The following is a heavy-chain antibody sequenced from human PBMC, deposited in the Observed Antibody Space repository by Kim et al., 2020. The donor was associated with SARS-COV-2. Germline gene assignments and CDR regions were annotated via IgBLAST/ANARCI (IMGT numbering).Heavy chain of an antibody. CDR2: IWLDETDR. V-gene: IGHV3-33*01. Sequence: GGSLRLSCAASGFTFSDYGMHWVRQAPGKGLEWVAVIWLDETDRYYGGFAKGRFTISRDNSKNTLYLQMNSLRVEDTALYFCARDAPLLGTLTTRLDYWG. CDR1: GFTFSDYG. J-gene: IGHJ4*01. CDR3: ARDAPLLGTLTTRLDY. D-gene: IGHD1-1*01.